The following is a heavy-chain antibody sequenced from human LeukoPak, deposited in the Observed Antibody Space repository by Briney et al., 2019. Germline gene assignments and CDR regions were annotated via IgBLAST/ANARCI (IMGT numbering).Heavy chain of an antibody. CDR1: GFTFSSYG. Sequence: PGGSLRLSCAASGFTFSSYGMHWVRQAPGKGLEWVAVISYDGSNKYYADSVKGRFTISRDNSKNTLYLQMNSLRAEDTAVYYCANESGGPDYWGQGTLVTVSS. J-gene: IGHJ4*02. CDR2: ISYDGSNK. D-gene: IGHD3-10*01. V-gene: IGHV3-30*18. CDR3: ANESGGPDY.